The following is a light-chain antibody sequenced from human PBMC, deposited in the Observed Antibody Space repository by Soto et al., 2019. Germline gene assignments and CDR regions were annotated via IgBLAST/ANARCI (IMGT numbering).Light chain of an antibody. CDR2: EVT. Sequence: QSALTQPASVSGSPGQSITISCTGTSSDIGGYNYVCWYQQHPGKAPKLMIYEVTNRPSGVSNRFSGSKSGNTASLTISGLQAEDEADYYCRSYTSRNTWVFGGGTKLTVL. CDR1: SSDIGGYNY. J-gene: IGLJ3*02. CDR3: RSYTSRNTWV. V-gene: IGLV2-14*01.